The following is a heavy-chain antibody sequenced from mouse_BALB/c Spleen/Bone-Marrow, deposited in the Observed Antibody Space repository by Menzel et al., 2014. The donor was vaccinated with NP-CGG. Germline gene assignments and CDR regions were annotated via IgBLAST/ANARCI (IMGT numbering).Heavy chain of an antibody. CDR1: GFTFSSYT. V-gene: IGHV5-12-2*01. J-gene: IGHJ4*01. Sequence: EVMLVESGGGLVQPGGFLKLSCAASGFTFSSYTMSWVRQTPEKRLEWVAYISNGGGSTHYPDAVKGRFTISRDNAKNTLYLQMSSLKSEDTAMYYCARHPIYYYGSSWGNYAMDYWGQGTSVTVSS. D-gene: IGHD1-1*01. CDR2: ISNGGGST. CDR3: ARHPIYYYGSSWGNYAMDY.